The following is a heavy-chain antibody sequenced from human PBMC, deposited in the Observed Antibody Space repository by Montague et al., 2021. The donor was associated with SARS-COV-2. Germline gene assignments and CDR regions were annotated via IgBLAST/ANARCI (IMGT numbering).Heavy chain of an antibody. CDR2: ISYSWST. V-gene: IGHV4-39*01. CDR1: GGSITSPHYY. CDR3: ARQKHGRGWYETSFDY. J-gene: IGHJ4*02. Sequence: SETLSLTCTVSGGSITSPHYYWAWIRQPPGKGLEWIGSISYSWSTYHNPSLKSRVTMSVDTSKNQFSLRLSTVTAADTALYYCARQKHGRGWYETSFDYWGQGTLVTVSS. D-gene: IGHD6-19*01.